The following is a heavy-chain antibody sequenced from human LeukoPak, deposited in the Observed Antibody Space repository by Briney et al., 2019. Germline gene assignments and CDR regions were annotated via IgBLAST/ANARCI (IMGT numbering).Heavy chain of an antibody. CDR1: GGSFSGYY. V-gene: IGHV4-34*01. Sequence: PSETLSLTCAVYGGSFSGYYWSWIRQPPGKGLEWIGEINHSGSTNYNPSLKSRVTISVDTSKNQFSLKLSSVTAADTAVYYCARASGYCSGGSCYSGGMDVWGQGTTVTVSS. CDR2: INHSGST. CDR3: ARASGYCSGGSCYSGGMDV. D-gene: IGHD2-15*01. J-gene: IGHJ6*02.